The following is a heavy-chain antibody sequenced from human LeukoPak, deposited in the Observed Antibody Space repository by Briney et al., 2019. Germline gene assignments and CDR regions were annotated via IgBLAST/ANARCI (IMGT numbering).Heavy chain of an antibody. CDR2: INTNTGNP. CDR3: ARDPRGYYYDPRGNWFDP. D-gene: IGHD3-22*01. Sequence: ASVKVSCKAPGYTFTSYAMNWVRQAPGQGLEWMGWINTNTGNPTYAQGFTGRFVFSLDTSVSTAYLQISSLKAEDTAVYYCARDPRGYYYDPRGNWFDPWGQGTLVTVSS. CDR1: GYTFTSYA. J-gene: IGHJ5*02. V-gene: IGHV7-4-1*02.